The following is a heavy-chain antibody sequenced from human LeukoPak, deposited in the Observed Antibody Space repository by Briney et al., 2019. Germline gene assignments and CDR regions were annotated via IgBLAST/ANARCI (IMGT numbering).Heavy chain of an antibody. CDR2: ISYDGSRK. V-gene: IGHV3-30*03. D-gene: IGHD5-12*01. CDR3: ARAAYSGYGIDY. Sequence: GGSLRLSCVVSGATFSSYAMHWVRQAPGKGLEWVAVISYDGSRKHYADSAKGRFTISRDRSLSLEMNSLRVEDTAVYCCARAAYSGYGIDYWGQGTLVTVSS. CDR1: GATFSSYA. J-gene: IGHJ4*02.